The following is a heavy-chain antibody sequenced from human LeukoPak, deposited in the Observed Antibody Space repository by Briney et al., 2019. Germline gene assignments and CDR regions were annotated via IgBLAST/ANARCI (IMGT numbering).Heavy chain of an antibody. CDR2: INPNSGGT. D-gene: IGHD2-2*01. J-gene: IGHJ4*02. CDR1: GYTFTGYF. V-gene: IGHV1-2*02. CDR3: AREADCSGTSCYSQFLDY. Sequence: ASVKVSCKASGYTFTGYFIHWVRQAPGQGLEWMGWINPNSGGTNYAQKFQGRVTMTRDTSINTAYMDLSRLRSNDTAVYYCAREADCSGTSCYSQFLDYWGQGTLVTVSS.